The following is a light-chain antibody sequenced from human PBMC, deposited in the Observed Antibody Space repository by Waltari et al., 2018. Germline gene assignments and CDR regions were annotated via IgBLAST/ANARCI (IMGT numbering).Light chain of an antibody. Sequence: EIVLTQSPATLSLSPGERATLSCRASQRVSRYLAWYQQKPGQAPRLRIYDASDRATGIPARFSGSGSGTDFTLTINSLEPEDFAVYYCQQRSDWLYTFGQGTKLEIK. V-gene: IGKV3-11*01. J-gene: IGKJ2*01. CDR1: QRVSRY. CDR2: DAS. CDR3: QQRSDWLYT.